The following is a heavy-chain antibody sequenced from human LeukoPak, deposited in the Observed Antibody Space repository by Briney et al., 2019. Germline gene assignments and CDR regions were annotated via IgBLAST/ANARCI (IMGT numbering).Heavy chain of an antibody. Sequence: ASVKVSCKASGYPFTSYDINWVRQAPGQGLEWVGWMNPNSGNTGHAQEFQGRVTMTRDTSISTAYMELSSLRSEDTAVYYCARGRGYDRTGYVYYFDYWGLGTLVSVSS. CDR1: GYPFTSYD. V-gene: IGHV1-8*01. J-gene: IGHJ4*02. CDR3: ARGRGYDRTGYVYYFDY. D-gene: IGHD3-22*01. CDR2: MNPNSGNT.